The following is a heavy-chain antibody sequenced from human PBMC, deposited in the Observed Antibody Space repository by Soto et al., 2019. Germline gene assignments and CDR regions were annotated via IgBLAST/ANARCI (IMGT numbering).Heavy chain of an antibody. D-gene: IGHD5-12*01. J-gene: IGHJ4*02. V-gene: IGHV4-4*02. CDR3: ARTSGYSGYDYGY. CDR2: IYHSGST. CDR1: GGSISSSNW. Sequence: QVQLQESGPGLVKPSGTLSLTCAVSGGSISSSNWWSWVRQPPGKGLEWIGEIYHSGSTNYNPSLESRVTISVDKSKNQFSLKLSSVTAADTAVYYCARTSGYSGYDYGYWGQGTLVTVSS.